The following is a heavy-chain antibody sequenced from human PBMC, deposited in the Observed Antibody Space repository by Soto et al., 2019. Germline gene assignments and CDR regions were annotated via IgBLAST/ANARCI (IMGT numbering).Heavy chain of an antibody. CDR1: GFTFSGFG. CDR3: AKGGVGSTSNAFDI. D-gene: IGHD1-26*01. V-gene: IGHV3-30*02. J-gene: IGHJ3*02. Sequence: PGGSLRLSCAASGFTFSGFGMHWVRQAPGKGLEWVAIIWYDGSDKYYADSVKGRFTISRDNSKNTLYLQMNSLRPEDTALYYCAKGGVGSTSNAFDIWGQGTMVTVS. CDR2: IWYDGSDK.